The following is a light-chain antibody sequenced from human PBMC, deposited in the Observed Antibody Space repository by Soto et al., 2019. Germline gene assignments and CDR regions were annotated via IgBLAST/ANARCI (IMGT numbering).Light chain of an antibody. Sequence: DIQMTQSPSSLSASIGDLVTITCRASQSVRNYLNWYQQKPGKAPNLVIYAASTLQSGVPSRFNASGSGSEFSLSISSLQPEDVATFYCQQTSSTPWTFGQGTKVEVK. V-gene: IGKV1-39*01. CDR1: QSVRNY. CDR3: QQTSSTPWT. CDR2: AAS. J-gene: IGKJ1*01.